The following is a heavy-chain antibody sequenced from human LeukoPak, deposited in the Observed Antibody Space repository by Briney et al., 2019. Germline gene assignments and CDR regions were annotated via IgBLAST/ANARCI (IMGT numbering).Heavy chain of an antibody. CDR1: GGSFSGYY. J-gene: IGHJ5*02. D-gene: IGHD2-2*02. V-gene: IGHV4-34*01. CDR2: INHSGST. Sequence: PSETLSLTCAVYGGSFSGYYWSWLRQPPGKGLEWLGEINHSGSTNYNPSLKSRVTISVDTSKNQFSLKLSSVTAADTAVYYCARGPFIVVVPAAIRWFDPWGQGTLVTVSS. CDR3: ARGPFIVVVPAAIRWFDP.